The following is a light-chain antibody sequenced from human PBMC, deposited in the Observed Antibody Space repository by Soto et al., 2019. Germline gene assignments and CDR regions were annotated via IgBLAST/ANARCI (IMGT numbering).Light chain of an antibody. CDR1: SSDVGGYNY. CDR3: SSYTSSSTSGV. V-gene: IGLV2-14*01. Sequence: QSVLTQPASVSGSPGQSITISCTGTSSDVGGYNYVSWYQQHPGKAPKLMIYDVSNRSSGVSNRFSGSKSGNTASLTISGLQAEDEADYYCSSYTSSSTSGVFGGGTKVTVL. CDR2: DVS. J-gene: IGLJ3*02.